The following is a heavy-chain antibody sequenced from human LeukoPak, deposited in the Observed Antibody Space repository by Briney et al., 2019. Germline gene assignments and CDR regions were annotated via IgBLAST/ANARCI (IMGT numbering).Heavy chain of an antibody. Sequence: PGGSLRLSCAASGFIFSSYGMHWVRQAPGKGLEWVAVILSDGSKDFYADSVKGRFTISRDNSKNTLYLQMNSLRAEDTALYYCVRDDDRPDSGLDYWGQGTLVTVSS. D-gene: IGHD3-22*01. J-gene: IGHJ4*02. CDR3: VRDDDRPDSGLDY. CDR2: ILSDGSKD. V-gene: IGHV3-33*01. CDR1: GFIFSSYG.